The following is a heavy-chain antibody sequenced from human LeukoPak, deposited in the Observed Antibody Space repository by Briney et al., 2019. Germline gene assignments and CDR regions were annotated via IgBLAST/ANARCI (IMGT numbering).Heavy chain of an antibody. Sequence: GGSLRLSCAASGFTFSSYAMHWVRQAPGKGLEWVAVISYDGSNKYYADSVKGRFTISRDNSKNTLYLQMNSLRAEDTAVYYCARGARENDAFDIWGQGTMVTVSS. J-gene: IGHJ3*02. CDR1: GFTFSSYA. CDR3: ARGARENDAFDI. V-gene: IGHV3-30-3*01. CDR2: ISYDGSNK. D-gene: IGHD1-26*01.